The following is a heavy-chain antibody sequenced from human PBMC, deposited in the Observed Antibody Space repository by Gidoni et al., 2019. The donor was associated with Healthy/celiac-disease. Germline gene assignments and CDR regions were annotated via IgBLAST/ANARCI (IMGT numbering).Heavy chain of an antibody. V-gene: IGHV1-69*04. Sequence: QVQLVQSGAEVKKPGSSVKVSCKASGGTFSSYAISWVRQAPGQGLEWMGRIIPILGIANYAQKFQGRVTITADKSTSTAYMELSSLRSEDTAVYYCARGYFSSGSPQYFDYWGQGTLVTVSS. J-gene: IGHJ4*02. CDR1: GGTFSSYA. CDR2: IIPILGIA. D-gene: IGHD6-19*01. CDR3: ARGYFSSGSPQYFDY.